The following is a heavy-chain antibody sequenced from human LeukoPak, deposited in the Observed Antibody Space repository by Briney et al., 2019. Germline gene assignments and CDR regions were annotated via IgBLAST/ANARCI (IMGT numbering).Heavy chain of an antibody. CDR1: GYSFTNYL. Sequence: GESLKISCKGSGYSFTNYLIGWVRQMPGKGLEWMGIIYPGDSDTRYSPSFQGQVTISADKSISTAYLQWSSLKASDTAMYYCAVGRYCSRSSCPSTYYYYYMDVWGKGTTVTVSS. D-gene: IGHD2-2*01. CDR2: IYPGDSDT. J-gene: IGHJ6*03. V-gene: IGHV5-51*01. CDR3: AVGRYCSRSSCPSTYYYYYMDV.